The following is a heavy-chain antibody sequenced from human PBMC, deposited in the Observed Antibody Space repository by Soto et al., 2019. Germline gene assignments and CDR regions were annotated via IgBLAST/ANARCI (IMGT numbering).Heavy chain of an antibody. CDR1: GGTFSSHA. CDR2: IIPMFGTT. V-gene: IGHV1-69*01. J-gene: IGHJ3*01. D-gene: IGHD2-21*02. Sequence: QVQLVQSGAEVKKPGSSVKVSCKTSGGTFSSHALTWLRQAPGQGLEWMGGIIPMFGTTYTSQKFQGRVAISGDETTSTWELSSLRSEDTAVYFCARCDVCYPGGDDAFDLWGQGTTVIVSS. CDR3: ARCDVCYPGGDDAFDL.